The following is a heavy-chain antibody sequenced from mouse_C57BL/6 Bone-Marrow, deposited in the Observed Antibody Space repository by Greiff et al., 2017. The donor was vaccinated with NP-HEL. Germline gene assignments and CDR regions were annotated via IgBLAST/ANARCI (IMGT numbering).Heavy chain of an antibody. CDR1: GYTFTSYG. J-gene: IGHJ3*01. D-gene: IGHD1-1*01. CDR2: IYPRSGNT. V-gene: IGHV1-81*01. Sequence: QVQLQQSGAELARPGASVKLSCKASGYTFTSYGISWVKQRTGQGLEWIGEIYPRSGNTYYNEKFKGKATLTADKSSSTAYMELRSLTSEDSAVYFCARSHYGSSPAWFAYGGQGTLVTVSA. CDR3: ARSHYGSSPAWFAY.